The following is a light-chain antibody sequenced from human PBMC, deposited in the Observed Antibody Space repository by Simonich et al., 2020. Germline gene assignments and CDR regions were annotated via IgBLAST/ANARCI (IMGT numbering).Light chain of an antibody. J-gene: IGKJ3*01. CDR1: QSISSW. CDR2: KAS. CDR3: QQYNSYSPSYT. Sequence: DIQMTQSPSTLSASVGDRVTITCRASQSISSWLAWYKQKPGKAPKLLIYKASSFESGVPSRFSGSGSGTEFTLTISSLQPDDFATYYCQQYNSYSPSYTFGPGTKVDIK. V-gene: IGKV1-5*03.